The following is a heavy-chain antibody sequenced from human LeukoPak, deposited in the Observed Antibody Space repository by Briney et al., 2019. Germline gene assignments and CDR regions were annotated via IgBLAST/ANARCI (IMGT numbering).Heavy chain of an antibody. D-gene: IGHD3-10*01. CDR1: GGSFSGYY. J-gene: IGHJ5*02. V-gene: IGHV4-34*01. Sequence: SETLSLTYAVYGGSFSGYYWSWIRQPPGKGLEWIGEINHSGSTNYNPSLKSRVTISVDTSENQFSLKLSSVTAADTAVYYCARHRTTMVRGVYNWFDPWGQGTLVTVSS. CDR2: INHSGST. CDR3: ARHRTTMVRGVYNWFDP.